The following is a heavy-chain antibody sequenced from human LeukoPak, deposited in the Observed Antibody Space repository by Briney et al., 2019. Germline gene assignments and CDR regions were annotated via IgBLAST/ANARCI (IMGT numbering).Heavy chain of an antibody. CDR2: ISGRGGTI. D-gene: IGHD3-22*01. Sequence: GGSLRLSCAASGFTLSDHYMSWTRQAPGKGLEWVSYISGRGGTIYYADSVKGRLTISRDNAKNSLYLQMNNLRAEDTAVYYCASAPDSYYYGMDVWGQGTTVTVSS. J-gene: IGHJ6*02. CDR1: GFTLSDHY. CDR3: ASAPDSYYYGMDV. V-gene: IGHV3-11*01.